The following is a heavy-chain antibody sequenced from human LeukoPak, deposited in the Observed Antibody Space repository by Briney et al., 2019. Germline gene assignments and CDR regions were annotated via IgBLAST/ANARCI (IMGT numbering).Heavy chain of an antibody. CDR2: INPNSGGT. V-gene: IGHV1-2*02. D-gene: IGHD1-26*01. CDR3: ARDNSVGDNAWWFNP. Sequence: ASVKVSCKASGYTFTGYYMHWVRQAPGQGLEWMGWINPNSGGTKYVQKFQARVTMTRDTSISTAYMELSRLRSEDTAIYYCARDNSVGDNAWWFNPWGQGTLVTVSS. CDR1: GYTFTGYY. J-gene: IGHJ5*02.